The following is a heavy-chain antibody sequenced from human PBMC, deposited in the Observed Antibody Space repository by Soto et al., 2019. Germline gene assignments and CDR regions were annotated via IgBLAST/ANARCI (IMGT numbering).Heavy chain of an antibody. J-gene: IGHJ6*02. D-gene: IGHD3-10*01. CDR1: GYTFTGYY. CDR3: AREHVARVRAALWFGELPSLYYYYGMDV. CDR2: INPNSDGT. V-gene: IGHV1-2*04. Sequence: ASVKVSCKASGYTFTGYYMHWVRQAPGQGHEWMGWINPNSDGTNYAQKFQGWVTMTRDTSISTAYMELSRLRSDDTAVYYCAREHVARVRAALWFGELPSLYYYYGMDVWGQGTTVTVSS.